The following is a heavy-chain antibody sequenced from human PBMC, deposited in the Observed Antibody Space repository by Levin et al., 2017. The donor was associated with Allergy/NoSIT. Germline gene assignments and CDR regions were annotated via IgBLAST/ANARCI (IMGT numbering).Heavy chain of an antibody. J-gene: IGHJ4*02. CDR3: ATRPPSRSLVGVFDY. CDR2: MYYRGST. CDR1: GGSISSHY. Sequence: SETLSLTCTVSGGSISSHYWSWIRQPPGKGLEWIGYMYYRGSTNYNPSLTSRVTLSVDTSKNQFSLKLRSVTAADTAVYFCATRPPSRSLVGVFDYWGQGTLVTVSS. V-gene: IGHV4-59*08. D-gene: IGHD2-15*01.